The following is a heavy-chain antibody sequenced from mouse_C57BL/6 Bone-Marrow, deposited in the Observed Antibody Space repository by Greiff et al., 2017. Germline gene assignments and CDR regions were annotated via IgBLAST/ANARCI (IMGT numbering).Heavy chain of an antibody. CDR1: GYTFTSYW. CDR2: IHPNSGST. Sequence: QVQLQQPGAELVKPGASVKLSCKASGYTFTSYWMHWVKQRPGQGLEWIGMIHPNSGSTNYNEKFKSKATLTVDKSSSTAYMQLSSLTSEDSAVYYCARSGVLPGWFAYWGQGTLVTVSA. CDR3: ARSGVLPGWFAY. J-gene: IGHJ3*01. D-gene: IGHD1-1*01. V-gene: IGHV1-64*01.